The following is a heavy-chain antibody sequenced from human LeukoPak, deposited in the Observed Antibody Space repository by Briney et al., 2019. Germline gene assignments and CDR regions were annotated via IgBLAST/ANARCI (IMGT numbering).Heavy chain of an antibody. J-gene: IGHJ3*02. CDR3: ARDRGRDGYNLYAFDI. CDR1: GFTFSSYE. CDR2: FSSSDSTI. V-gene: IGHV3-48*03. Sequence: GGSLRLSCAAPGFTFSSYEMNWVRQAPEEGLEWGSFFSSSDSTISYADSVKGRFTISRDNAKNSLYLQMSSLRAEDTAVYYCARDRGRDGYNLYAFDIWGQGTMVTVSS. D-gene: IGHD5-24*01.